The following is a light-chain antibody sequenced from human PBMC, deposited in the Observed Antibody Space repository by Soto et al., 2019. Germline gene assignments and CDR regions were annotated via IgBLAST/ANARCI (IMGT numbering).Light chain of an antibody. V-gene: IGLV2-14*01. Sequence: QSALTQPASVSGSPGQSITISCTGTSSDVGGYNYVSWYQQHPGKAPKLMIYEVSNRPSGVSNRFSGSKSGNTASLTISGLQAEDEADYYCSSYTSSSTLRWVFGGGTKVTVL. CDR3: SSYTSSSTLRWV. CDR2: EVS. CDR1: SSDVGGYNY. J-gene: IGLJ3*02.